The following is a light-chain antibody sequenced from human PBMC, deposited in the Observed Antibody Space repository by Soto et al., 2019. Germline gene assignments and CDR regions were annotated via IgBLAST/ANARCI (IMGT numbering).Light chain of an antibody. V-gene: IGKV1-5*01. CDR1: ESISSW. Sequence: DIHVTQSPGALATSVGCVCTFTCRPSESISSWLAWYQQKPGKAPKLLLYDASTSQSGVPSRFSGSASGNDFTLTISRLHPDDFATYYCQQYNTHPWTFGQGTKVDIK. J-gene: IGKJ1*01. CDR2: DAS. CDR3: QQYNTHPWT.